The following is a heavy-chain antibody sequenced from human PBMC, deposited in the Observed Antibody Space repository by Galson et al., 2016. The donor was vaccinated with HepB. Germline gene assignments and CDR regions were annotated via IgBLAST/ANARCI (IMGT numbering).Heavy chain of an antibody. V-gene: IGHV2-5*02. J-gene: IGHJ2*01. CDR3: AHYYYDSSGYYPPYFDL. CDR1: GFSLSANGVG. D-gene: IGHD3-22*01. CDR2: LYWDDAT. Sequence: PALVKPTQTLTLTCSVSGFSLSANGVGVAWIRQPPGKALEWLALLYWDDATRYSPSLKSRLTITKDTSKNQVVLTMTNMDPVDTATYYCAHYYYDSSGYYPPYFDLWGRGTLVTVSS.